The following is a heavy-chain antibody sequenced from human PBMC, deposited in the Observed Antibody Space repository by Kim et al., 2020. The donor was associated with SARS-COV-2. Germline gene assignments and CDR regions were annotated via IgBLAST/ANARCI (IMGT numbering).Heavy chain of an antibody. D-gene: IGHD3-22*01. CDR1: GFTFSSYS. J-gene: IGHJ3*02. CDR2: ISSSSSYI. Sequence: GGSLRLSCAASGFTFSSYSMNWVRQAPGKGLEWVSSISSSSSYIYYADSVKGRFTISRDNAKNSLYLQMNSLRAEDKAVYYCARENLLYYYDSSGSQGDDAFDIWGQGTMVTVSS. CDR3: ARENLLYYYDSSGSQGDDAFDI. V-gene: IGHV3-21*01.